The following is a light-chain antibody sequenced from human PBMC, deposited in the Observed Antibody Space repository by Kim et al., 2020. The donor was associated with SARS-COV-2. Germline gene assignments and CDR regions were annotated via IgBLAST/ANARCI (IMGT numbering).Light chain of an antibody. CDR2: AVS. V-gene: IGKV1-27*01. Sequence: VSVGDRVTITCREGQGITNSLAWYQQTPGKVPHLLIYAVSALQSGVPSRFSGSGYGTDFTHTISNLQPEDVATYYCQKYNRDPWTFGQETKVDIK. CDR1: QGITNS. J-gene: IGKJ1*01. CDR3: QKYNRDPWT.